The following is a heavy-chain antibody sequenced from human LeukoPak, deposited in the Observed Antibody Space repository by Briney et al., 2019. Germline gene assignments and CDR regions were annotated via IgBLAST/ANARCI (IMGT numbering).Heavy chain of an antibody. CDR2: IYYSGST. V-gene: IGHV4-61*05. CDR3: AGGWSGYYYYFDY. Sequence: PSETLSLTCTVSGGSISSTSYYWGWIRQPPGKGLEWIGYIYYSGSTNYKPSLKSRVTISVDTSKNQFSLKLSSVTAADTAVYYCAGGWSGYYYYFDYWGQGTLVTVSS. J-gene: IGHJ4*02. D-gene: IGHD3-3*01. CDR1: GGSISSTSYY.